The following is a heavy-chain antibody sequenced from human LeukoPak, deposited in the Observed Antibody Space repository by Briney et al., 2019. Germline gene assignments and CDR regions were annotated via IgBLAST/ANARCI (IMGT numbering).Heavy chain of an antibody. D-gene: IGHD2-8*02. V-gene: IGHV3-23*01. CDR1: GFTFSSYA. Sequence: GGSLRLPCAASGFTFSSYAMTWVRQAPGGGLEWVSAITGSGGSTYYADSVKGRFTISRDNSKNTLYLQMNSLRAEDTAIYYCATYRQVLLPFESWGQGTLVTVSS. J-gene: IGHJ4*02. CDR2: ITGSGGST. CDR3: ATYRQVLLPFES.